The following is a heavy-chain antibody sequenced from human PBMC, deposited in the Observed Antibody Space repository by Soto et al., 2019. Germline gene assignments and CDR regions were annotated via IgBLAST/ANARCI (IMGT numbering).Heavy chain of an antibody. J-gene: IGHJ4*02. CDR2: ISYSGNT. D-gene: IGHD6-19*01. V-gene: IGHV4-61*01. CDR3: ARGRYDSGWFDF. CDR1: GGSVSSASYF. Sequence: LSVTCTVSGGSVSSASYFWDWIRKPPGQGLEWIGYISYSGNTDYNPTLKSRVTISADTSKNQFSLRLSSVTAADTAVYYCARGRYDSGWFDFWGQGTPVTVSS.